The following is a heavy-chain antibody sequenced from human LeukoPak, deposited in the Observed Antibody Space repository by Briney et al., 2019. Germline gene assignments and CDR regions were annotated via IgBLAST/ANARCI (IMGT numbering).Heavy chain of an antibody. CDR1: GYSISSGYY. Sequence: SETLSPTCTVSGYSISSGYYWGWIRQPPGKGLEWIGSIYHSGSTYYNPSLKSRVTISVDTSKNQFSLKLSSVTAADTAVYYCARPDYSNYVSVDPWGQGTLVTVSS. J-gene: IGHJ5*02. D-gene: IGHD4-11*01. V-gene: IGHV4-38-2*02. CDR2: IYHSGST. CDR3: ARPDYSNYVSVDP.